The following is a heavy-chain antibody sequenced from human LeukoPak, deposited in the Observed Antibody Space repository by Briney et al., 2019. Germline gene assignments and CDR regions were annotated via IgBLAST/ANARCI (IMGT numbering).Heavy chain of an antibody. CDR3: VRRSQDFDF. Sequence: SETLSLTCAVDGGSFSFYYWSWIRQTPGKGLEWIGEINHSGSSNYNPSLKSRVTISVDTSKNQFSLKLNSVTAADTAVYYCVRRSQDFDFWGQGILVTVSA. J-gene: IGHJ4*02. CDR1: GGSFSFYY. CDR2: INHSGSS. V-gene: IGHV4-34*01.